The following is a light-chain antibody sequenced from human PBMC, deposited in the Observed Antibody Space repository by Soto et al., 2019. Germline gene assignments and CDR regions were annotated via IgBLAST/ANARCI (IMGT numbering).Light chain of an antibody. V-gene: IGKV1-5*03. J-gene: IGKJ1*01. Sequence: DIQMTQSPSTLSPSVGDRVTLTCRASQTISSWLAWYQQKPGKAPKLLIYKASTLKSGVPSRFSGSGSGTEFTLTISSLQPDDFATYYCQHYNSYSEAFGQGTKVDI. CDR3: QHYNSYSEA. CDR2: KAS. CDR1: QTISSW.